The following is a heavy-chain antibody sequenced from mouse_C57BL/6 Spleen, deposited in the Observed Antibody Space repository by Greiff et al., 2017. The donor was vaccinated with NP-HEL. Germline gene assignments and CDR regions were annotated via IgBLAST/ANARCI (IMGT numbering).Heavy chain of an antibody. V-gene: IGHV5-17*01. D-gene: IGHD2-5*01. CDR3: ARTYYSNAGFAY. CDR2: ISSGSSTI. CDR1: GFTFSDYG. Sequence: EVKLVESGGGLVKPGGSLKLSCAASGFTFSDYGMHWVRQAPEKGLEWVAYISSGSSTIYYADTVKGRFTISRDNAKNTLFLQMTSLRSEDTAMYYCARTYYSNAGFAYWGQGTLVTVSA. J-gene: IGHJ3*01.